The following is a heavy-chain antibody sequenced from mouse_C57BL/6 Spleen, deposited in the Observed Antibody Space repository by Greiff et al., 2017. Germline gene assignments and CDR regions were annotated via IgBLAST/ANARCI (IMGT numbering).Heavy chain of an antibody. Sequence: VQLQQSGPELVKPGASVKIPCKASGYTFTDYNMDWVKQSHGKSLEWIGDINPNNGGTIYNQKFKGKATLTVDKSSSTAYMELRSLTSEDTAVYYCARSHYYGSSLEWYFDVWGTGTTVTVSS. D-gene: IGHD1-1*01. CDR1: GYTFTDYN. CDR2: INPNNGGT. CDR3: ARSHYYGSSLEWYFDV. V-gene: IGHV1-18*01. J-gene: IGHJ1*03.